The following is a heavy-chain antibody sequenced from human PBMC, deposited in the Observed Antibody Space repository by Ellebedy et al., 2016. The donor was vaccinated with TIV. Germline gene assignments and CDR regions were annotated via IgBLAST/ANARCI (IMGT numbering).Heavy chain of an antibody. V-gene: IGHV3-23*01. Sequence: GESLKISXAASGFTFSSYAMSWVRQAPGKGLEWVSAISGSGGSTYYADSVKGRFTISRDNSKNTLYLQMNSLRAEDTAVYYCAKTIATYYYDSSGYYFDYWGQGTLVTVSS. J-gene: IGHJ4*02. CDR3: AKTIATYYYDSSGYYFDY. D-gene: IGHD3-22*01. CDR1: GFTFSSYA. CDR2: ISGSGGST.